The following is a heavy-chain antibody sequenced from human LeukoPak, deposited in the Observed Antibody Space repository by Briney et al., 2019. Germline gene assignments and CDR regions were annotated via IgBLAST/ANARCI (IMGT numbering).Heavy chain of an antibody. CDR2: ISSSSSII. CDR1: GFTFSSYR. J-gene: IGHJ5*02. Sequence: GGSLRLSCAASGFTFSSYRMNRVRQAPGKGLEWVSYISSSSSIIYYADSVKGRFTISRDNAKNSLYLQMNSLRAEDTAVYYCARARTAQYNWFDPWGQGTLVTVSS. D-gene: IGHD4-17*01. CDR3: ARARTAQYNWFDP. V-gene: IGHV3-48*01.